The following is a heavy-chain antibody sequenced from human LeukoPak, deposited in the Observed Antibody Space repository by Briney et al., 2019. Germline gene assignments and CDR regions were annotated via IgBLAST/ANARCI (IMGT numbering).Heavy chain of an antibody. V-gene: IGHV3-23*01. CDR2: IGSSGGDT. D-gene: IGHD2-8*01. Sequence: PGGSLRLSCATSGFSFSTYAMAWVRQAPGEGLEWVSAIGSSGGDTYYADSVRGRFTISRDNSKNMLYLQMNSLRAEDTALYHCAKYLMATGPPYGLDVWGQGTTVTVSS. CDR3: AKYLMATGPPYGLDV. CDR1: GFSFSTYA. J-gene: IGHJ6*02.